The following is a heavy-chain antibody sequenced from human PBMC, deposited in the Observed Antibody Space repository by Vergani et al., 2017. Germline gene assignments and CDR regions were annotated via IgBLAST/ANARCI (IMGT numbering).Heavy chain of an antibody. CDR1: GGSFNDYW. CDR2: INHSGST. CDR3: ARVRGIAAAGTYYYYYYYMDV. V-gene: IGHV4-34*01. Sequence: QAQLQQWGAGLLKPSETLSLTCAIYGGSFNDYWWTWIRQPPGKGLEWIGEINHSGSTNYNPSLKSRVTISVDTSKNQFSLKLSSVTAADTAVYYCARVRGIAAAGTYYYYYYYMDVWGKGTTVTVSS. J-gene: IGHJ6*03. D-gene: IGHD6-13*01.